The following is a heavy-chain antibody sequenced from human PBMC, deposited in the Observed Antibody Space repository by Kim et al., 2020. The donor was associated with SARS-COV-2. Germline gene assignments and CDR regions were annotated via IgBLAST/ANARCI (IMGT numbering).Heavy chain of an antibody. CDR2: INPNSGGT. V-gene: IGHV1-2*04. J-gene: IGHJ4*02. Sequence: ASVKVSCKASGYTFTGYYMHWVRQAPGQGLEWMGWINPNSGGTNYAQKFQGWVTMTRDTSISTAYMELSRLRSDDTAVYYFARVKYSGYYYDSSGYRYYFDYWGQGTLVTVSS. CDR3: ARVKYSGYYYDSSGYRYYFDY. CDR1: GYTFTGYY. D-gene: IGHD3-22*01.